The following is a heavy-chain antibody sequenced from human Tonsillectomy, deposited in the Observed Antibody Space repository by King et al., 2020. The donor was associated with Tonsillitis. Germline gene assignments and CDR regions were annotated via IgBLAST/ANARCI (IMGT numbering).Heavy chain of an antibody. J-gene: IGHJ6*02. Sequence: QLVQSGSELKKPGASVKVSCKASGYTFTNYAMNWVRQAPGEGLEWMGWINTNTGNPTYAQAFTERFVFSLDTSVSTAYLQISSLKAEDTAVYYYARDWVTQYVSGTYSQYFYGLDVWXXGTTVTVXS. CDR2: INTNTGNP. D-gene: IGHD3-10*01. V-gene: IGHV7-4-1*02. CDR1: GYTFTNYA. CDR3: ARDWVTQYVSGTYSQYFYGLDV.